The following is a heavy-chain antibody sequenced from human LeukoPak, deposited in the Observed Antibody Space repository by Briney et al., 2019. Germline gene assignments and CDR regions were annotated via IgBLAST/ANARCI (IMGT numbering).Heavy chain of an antibody. J-gene: IGHJ5*02. CDR3: ARVRIVGATLNWFDP. CDR1: GFTFSSYS. D-gene: IGHD1-26*01. V-gene: IGHV3-21*01. Sequence: GGSLRLSCAASGFTFSSYSMNWVRQAPGKGLEWVSSISSSSSYIYYADSVKGRFTISRDNAKNPLYLQMNSLRAEDTAVYYCARVRIVGATLNWFDPWGQGTLVTVSS. CDR2: ISSSSSYI.